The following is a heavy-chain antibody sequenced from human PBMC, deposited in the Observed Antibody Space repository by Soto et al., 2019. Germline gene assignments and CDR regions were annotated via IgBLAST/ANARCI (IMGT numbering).Heavy chain of an antibody. CDR1: GFTFSSYA. CDR3: ARNIPGANSPFEY. D-gene: IGHD2-2*01. Sequence: PGGSLRLSCAASGFTFSSYAMSWVRQAPGKGLEWVSSMNPNSHYIYYADSVKGRFTISRDNAKNLLYLQMNSLRAEDTAVYYCARNIPGANSPFEYWGQGTLVTVSS. CDR2: MNPNSHYI. V-gene: IGHV3-21*01. J-gene: IGHJ4*02.